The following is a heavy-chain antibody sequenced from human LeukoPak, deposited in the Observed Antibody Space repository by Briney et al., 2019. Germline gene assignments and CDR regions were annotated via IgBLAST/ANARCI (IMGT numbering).Heavy chain of an antibody. Sequence: SVKVSCKASGFIFTDSTMQWVRQARGQRLEWIGWIVVGSGNTNYAQKFQERVIITRDMSTTTAYMELNSLRSEDTAVYYCARQVAVAGTGRSDWFDPWGQGTLVTVSS. CDR3: ARQVAVAGTGRSDWFDP. CDR1: GFIFTDST. CDR2: IVVGSGNT. J-gene: IGHJ5*02. D-gene: IGHD6-19*01. V-gene: IGHV1-58*02.